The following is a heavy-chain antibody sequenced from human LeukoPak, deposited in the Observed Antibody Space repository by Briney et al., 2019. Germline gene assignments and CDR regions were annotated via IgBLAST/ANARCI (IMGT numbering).Heavy chain of an antibody. CDR1: GFTFSSYE. CDR3: ARDPIQLWSFDY. Sequence: GGSLRLSCVASGFTFSSYEMTWVRQAPGKGLEWLSYISSSGSTIYYADSVKGRFTISRDNAKNLLYLQMNSLRPEDTAVYYCARDPIQLWSFDYWGQGTLVTVSS. CDR2: ISSSGSTI. V-gene: IGHV3-48*03. D-gene: IGHD5-18*01. J-gene: IGHJ4*02.